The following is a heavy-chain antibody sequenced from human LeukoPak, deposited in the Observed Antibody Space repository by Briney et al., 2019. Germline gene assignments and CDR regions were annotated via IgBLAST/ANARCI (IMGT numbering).Heavy chain of an antibody. CDR1: GYTFTSYA. CDR2: INAGNGNT. D-gene: IGHD6-19*01. CDR3: ARVHASSGWYFDY. J-gene: IGHJ4*02. Sequence: EASVKVSCKASGYTFTSYAMHWVRQAPGQRLEWMGWINAGNGNTKYSQEFQGRVTITRDTSASTAYMELSSLRSEDMAVYYCARVHASSGWYFDYWGQGTLVTVSS. V-gene: IGHV1-3*03.